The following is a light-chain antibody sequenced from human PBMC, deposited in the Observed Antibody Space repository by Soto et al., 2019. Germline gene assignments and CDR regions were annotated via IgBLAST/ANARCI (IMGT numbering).Light chain of an antibody. Sequence: EIVLTQSPATLSLSPGERAPLSCRASQGVSSYLAWYQQKPGQAPRLLIYDASNRATGIPARFSGSGPGTDFTLTISSLEPEDFAVYYCQQRSNWPLTFGGGTKVDIK. CDR2: DAS. CDR3: QQRSNWPLT. CDR1: QGVSSY. V-gene: IGKV3D-11*01. J-gene: IGKJ4*01.